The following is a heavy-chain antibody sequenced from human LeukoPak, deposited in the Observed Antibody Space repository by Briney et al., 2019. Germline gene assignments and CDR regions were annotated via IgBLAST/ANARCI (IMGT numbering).Heavy chain of an antibody. CDR1: GFTFSSYG. CDR2: ISYDGSNK. CDR3: ARGGVVIRYYYDSSGYGYFDY. V-gene: IGHV3-30*03. D-gene: IGHD3-22*01. Sequence: GGSLRLSCAASGFTFSSYGMHWVRQAPGKGLEWVAVISYDGSNKYYADSVKGRFTISRDNAKNTLYLQMNSLRAEDTAVYYCARGGVVIRYYYDSSGYGYFDYWGQGTLVTVSS. J-gene: IGHJ4*02.